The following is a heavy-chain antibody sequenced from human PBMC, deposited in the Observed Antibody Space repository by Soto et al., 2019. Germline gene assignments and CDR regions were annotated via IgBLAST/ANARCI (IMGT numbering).Heavy chain of an antibody. CDR3: ARAAGTGYYYYGMDV. D-gene: IGHD6-13*01. J-gene: IGHJ6*02. CDR2: INPSGGST. Sequence: ALVKVSCKASGYTFTSYYMHWVRQAPGQGLEWMGIINPSGGSTSYAQKFQGRVTMTRDTSKNQFSLKLSSVTAADTAVYYCARAAGTGYYYYGMDVWGQGTTVTVSS. V-gene: IGHV1-46*01. CDR1: GYTFTSYY.